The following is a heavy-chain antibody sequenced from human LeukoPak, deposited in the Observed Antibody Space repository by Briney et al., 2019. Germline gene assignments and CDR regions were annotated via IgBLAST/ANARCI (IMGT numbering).Heavy chain of an antibody. Sequence: GGSLRLSCAASGFTFSSYSMNWVRQAPGKGLEWVSYISSASGSIYYANSVKGRFTISRDNAKNSLYLQMNSLRAEDTAVYYCARAGVDTAMVPFDYWGQGTLVTVSS. J-gene: IGHJ4*02. D-gene: IGHD5-18*01. V-gene: IGHV3-48*04. CDR3: ARAGVDTAMVPFDY. CDR1: GFTFSSYS. CDR2: ISSASGSI.